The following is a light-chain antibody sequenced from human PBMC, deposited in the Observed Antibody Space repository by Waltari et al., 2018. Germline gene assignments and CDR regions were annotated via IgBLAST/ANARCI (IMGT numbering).Light chain of an antibody. CDR2: GAS. J-gene: IGKJ1*01. CDR3: QQYNHWPWT. CDR1: QTVSSN. Sequence: MTQSPGTLSASPGERVTLSCRASQTVSSNLVWYKQIPGQPPRVLIYGASTRATGVPARFSGSGSATEVTLTISSLQSEDFAVYFCQQYNHWPWTFGQGTKVEVK. V-gene: IGKV3-15*01.